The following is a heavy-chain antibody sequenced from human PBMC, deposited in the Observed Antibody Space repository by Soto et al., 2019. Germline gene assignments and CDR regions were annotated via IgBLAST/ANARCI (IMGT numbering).Heavy chain of an antibody. V-gene: IGHV1-18*01. Sequence: GASVKVSCKASGYTFTSYGISWVRQAPGQGLEWMGWISAYNGNTNYAQKLQGRVTMTTDTSTSTAYMELRSLRSDDTAVYYCARDHDFWSVGRPIYYYYMDVWAKGTTVTVSS. CDR1: GYTFTSYG. J-gene: IGHJ6*03. CDR2: ISAYNGNT. CDR3: ARDHDFWSVGRPIYYYYMDV. D-gene: IGHD3-3*01.